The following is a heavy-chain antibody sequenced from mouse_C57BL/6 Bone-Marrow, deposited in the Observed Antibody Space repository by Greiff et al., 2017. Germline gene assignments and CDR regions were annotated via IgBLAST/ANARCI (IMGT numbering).Heavy chain of an antibody. D-gene: IGHD1-1*01. CDR1: GYTFTSYW. CDR2: IYPGSGST. CDR3: ATGGAYVDDMDY. V-gene: IGHV1-55*01. J-gene: IGHJ4*01. Sequence: QVQLQQPGAELVKPGASVKMSCKASGYTFTSYWITWVKPRPGQGLEWIGDIYPGSGSTNYNEQFKGKATLTVDTSSSTAYMQLSSLTSEDSAVYYWATGGAYVDDMDYWGQGTTVTVSS.